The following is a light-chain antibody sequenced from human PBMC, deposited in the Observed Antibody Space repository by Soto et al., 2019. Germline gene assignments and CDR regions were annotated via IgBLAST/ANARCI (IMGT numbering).Light chain of an antibody. CDR1: SGHSSYI. Sequence: QPVLTQSSSASASLGSSVKLTCTLSSGHSSYIIACHQQQPGKAPRHLMKLEGSGNYNTGSGVPERFSGSSSGADRYLTISNLQFEDEADYYCETWVSNTYVFGTGTKLTVL. CDR2: LEGSGNY. V-gene: IGLV4-60*02. J-gene: IGLJ1*01. CDR3: ETWVSNTYV.